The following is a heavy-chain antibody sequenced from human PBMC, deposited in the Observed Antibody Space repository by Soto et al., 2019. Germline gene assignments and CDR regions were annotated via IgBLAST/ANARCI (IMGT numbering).Heavy chain of an antibody. CDR1: GFTFSSHE. CDR2: ISESGGTT. Sequence: GGSLRLSCVVSGFTFSSHEMNWVRQAPGKGPEWVAKISESGGTTSYADSVMGRFTISRDNARDSLYLHMNSLRAEDTAVYYCARDRSLIFAVPPYGMDVWGQGTTVTVSS. CDR3: ARDRSLIFAVPPYGMDV. V-gene: IGHV3-48*03. D-gene: IGHD3-3*01. J-gene: IGHJ6*02.